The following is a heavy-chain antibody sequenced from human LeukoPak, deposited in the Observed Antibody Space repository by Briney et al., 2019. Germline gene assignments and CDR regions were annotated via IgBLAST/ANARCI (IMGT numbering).Heavy chain of an antibody. Sequence: GGSLRLSCAASGFTFNSYPMNWVRQAPGKGLEWVSAITDSGTSTYYADSVKGRFTISRDNSKNTVYLQMNSLRAEDTALYYCAKVRITIYGVVDVFDIWGQGTMVTVYS. CDR2: ITDSGTST. D-gene: IGHD3-3*01. CDR1: GFTFNSYP. V-gene: IGHV3-23*01. J-gene: IGHJ3*02. CDR3: AKVRITIYGVVDVFDI.